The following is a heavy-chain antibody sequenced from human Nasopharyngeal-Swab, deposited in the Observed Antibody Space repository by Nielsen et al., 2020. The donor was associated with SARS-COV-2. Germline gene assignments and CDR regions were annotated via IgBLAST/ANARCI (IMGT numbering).Heavy chain of an antibody. CDR3: ARVDSSGWYYSGDFDY. J-gene: IGHJ4*02. CDR2: IIPIFGTA. D-gene: IGHD6-19*01. CDR1: GGTFSSYA. V-gene: IGHV1-69*06. Sequence: SVKVSCKASGGTFSSYAISWVRQAPGQGLEWMGGIIPIFGTANYAQKFQGRVTITADKSTSTAYMELSSLRSEDTAVYYCARVDSSGWYYSGDFDYWGQGTLVTVSS.